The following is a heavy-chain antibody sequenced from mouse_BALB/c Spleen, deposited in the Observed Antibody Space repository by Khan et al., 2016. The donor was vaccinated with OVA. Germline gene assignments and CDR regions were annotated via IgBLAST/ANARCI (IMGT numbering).Heavy chain of an antibody. CDR3: ANESEQSYYIDY. J-gene: IGHJ2*01. CDR1: GYIFTNYG. V-gene: IGHV1S136*01. D-gene: IGHD6-1*01. CDR2: INTYNGGT. Sequence: VQLKQSGPELVKPGASVKISCKPSGYIFTNYGMQWVQQKPGQGLEWIGFINTYNGGTKYAENFKGRVTLASDKSYNTAYMELSSLTSEDSAVYYGANESEQSYYIDYWGQGTTVTVSS.